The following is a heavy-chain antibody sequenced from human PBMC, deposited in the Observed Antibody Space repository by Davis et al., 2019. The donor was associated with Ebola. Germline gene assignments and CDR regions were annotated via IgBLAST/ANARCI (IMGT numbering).Heavy chain of an antibody. V-gene: IGHV3-64*01. CDR3: ARGRGPSYFDY. D-gene: IGHD3-16*01. CDR1: GFTFGSYA. Sequence: GGSLRLSCSASGFTFGSYAMHWVRQAPGKGLEYVSAISSNGGSTYYANSVKGRFTISRDNSKNTLYLQMGSLRAEDMAVYYCARGRGPSYFDYWGQGTLVTVSS. J-gene: IGHJ4*02. CDR2: ISSNGGST.